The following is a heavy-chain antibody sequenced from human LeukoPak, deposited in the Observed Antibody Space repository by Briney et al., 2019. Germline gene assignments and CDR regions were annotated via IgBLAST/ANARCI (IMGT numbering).Heavy chain of an antibody. V-gene: IGHV4-59*01. Sequence: PSETLSLTCTVSGGSISSYYWSWIRQPPGKGLEWIGYIYYSGSTNYNPSLKSRVTISVDTSKNQFSLKLSSVTAADTAVYHCARGSYCSSTSCYARAFDIWGQGTMVTVSS. CDR2: IYYSGST. D-gene: IGHD2-2*01. J-gene: IGHJ3*02. CDR3: ARGSYCSSTSCYARAFDI. CDR1: GGSISSYY.